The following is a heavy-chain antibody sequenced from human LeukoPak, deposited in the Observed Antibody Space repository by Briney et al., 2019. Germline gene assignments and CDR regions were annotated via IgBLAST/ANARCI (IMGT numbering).Heavy chain of an antibody. CDR3: AGSGSYMGY. Sequence: SQTLSLTCAISGDSVSSNSAVWSLIRQSPSRGLEWLGRTYYRSKWYNDYAISVKSRITINPDTSKNQFSLQLNSVTPEDTAMYYCAGSGSYMGYWGQGTLVTVSS. CDR1: GDSVSSNSAV. CDR2: TYYRSKWYN. J-gene: IGHJ4*02. V-gene: IGHV6-1*01. D-gene: IGHD3-10*01.